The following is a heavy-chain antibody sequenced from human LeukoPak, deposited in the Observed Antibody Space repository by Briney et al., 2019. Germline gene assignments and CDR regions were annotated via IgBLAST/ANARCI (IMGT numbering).Heavy chain of an antibody. V-gene: IGHV3-21*01. D-gene: IGHD3-22*01. J-gene: IGHJ3*01. Sequence: TGGSLRLSCAASGFTFDDYSMNWVRQAPGKGLEWVSFISSSSGYVFYADSMKGRFTISRDNAKNSLYLQMNSLRAEDTAIYYCTRDLRIAMIADAFVLWGQGTMVTVSS. CDR1: GFTFDDYS. CDR2: ISSSSGYV. CDR3: TRDLRIAMIADAFVL.